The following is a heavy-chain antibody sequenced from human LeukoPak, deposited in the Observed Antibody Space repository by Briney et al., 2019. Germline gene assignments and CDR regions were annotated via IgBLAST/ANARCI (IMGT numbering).Heavy chain of an antibody. D-gene: IGHD3-22*01. V-gene: IGHV1-69*04. Sequence: SVKVSCKASGGTFSSYAISWVRQAPGQGLEWMGRIIPILGIANYAQKFQGRVTITADKSTSTAYMELSSLRSEDTAVYYCARDTIHYYDSSGYYPGVYYYYGMDVWGQGTTVTVSS. CDR3: ARDTIHYYDSSGYYPGVYYYYGMDV. CDR1: GGTFSSYA. J-gene: IGHJ6*02. CDR2: IIPILGIA.